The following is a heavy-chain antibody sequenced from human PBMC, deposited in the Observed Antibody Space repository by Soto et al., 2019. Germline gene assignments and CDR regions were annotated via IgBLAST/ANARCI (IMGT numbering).Heavy chain of an antibody. J-gene: IGHJ5*02. CDR1: GDSVSSNSAA. CDR2: TYYRSKWYN. D-gene: IGHD6-19*01. CDR3: AREGISWLKIAVAGTTMSGWFAP. Sequence: SQTLSLTCAISGDSVSSNSAAWNWIRQSPSRGLEWLGRTYYRSKWYNDYAVSVKSRITINPDTSKNQFSLQLNSVTPEDTAVYYCAREGISWLKIAVAGTTMSGWFAPWGKGTLVT. V-gene: IGHV6-1*01.